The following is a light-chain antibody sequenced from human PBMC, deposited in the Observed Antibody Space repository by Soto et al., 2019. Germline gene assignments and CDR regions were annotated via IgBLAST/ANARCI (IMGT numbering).Light chain of an antibody. Sequence: DIPMTQSPSSLSASVGDRVTITCQASQDISNYLNWYHQKPGKAPKLLIYDASNLETGVPSRFSGSGSGTDFTFTISSQQPEDIATYYCQQYDNLPLTFGGGTKVEIK. CDR2: DAS. CDR3: QQYDNLPLT. V-gene: IGKV1-33*01. CDR1: QDISNY. J-gene: IGKJ4*01.